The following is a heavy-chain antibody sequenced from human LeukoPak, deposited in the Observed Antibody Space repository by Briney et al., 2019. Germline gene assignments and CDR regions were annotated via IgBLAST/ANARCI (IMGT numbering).Heavy chain of an antibody. D-gene: IGHD3-16*01. V-gene: IGHV3-48*01. CDR2: ISSGSTTI. CDR3: AKDDRAGGIDY. J-gene: IGHJ4*02. CDR1: GFTFSSCS. Sequence: GGSLRLSCAASGFTFSSCSMNWVRQAPGKGLDWVSYISSGSTTIYYADSVRGRFTISRDNSKNTLYLQMNSLRAEDTAVYYCAKDDRAGGIDYWGQGTLVTVSS.